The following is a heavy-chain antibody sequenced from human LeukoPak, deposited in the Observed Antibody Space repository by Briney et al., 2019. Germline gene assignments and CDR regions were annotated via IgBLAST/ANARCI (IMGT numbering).Heavy chain of an antibody. CDR2: ISSSSSTI. V-gene: IGHV3-48*01. CDR1: GFTLSTYS. J-gene: IGHJ5*02. Sequence: GGSLRLSXAASGFTLSTYSMNWVRQAPGKGLEWVSFISSSSSTIYYADSVKGRFTISRDNAKNSLYLQMNSLRAEDTAVYYCARESWFDPWGQGTLVTVSS. CDR3: ARESWFDP.